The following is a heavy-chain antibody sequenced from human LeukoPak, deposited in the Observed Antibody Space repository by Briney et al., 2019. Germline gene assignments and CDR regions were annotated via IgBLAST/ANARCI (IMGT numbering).Heavy chain of an antibody. CDR3: AREEILTGYYSDSTFDY. CDR1: GGSISSYY. V-gene: IGHV4-59*08. Sequence: SETLSLTCTVSGGSISSYYWSWIRQPPGKGLEWIGYIYYSGSTNYNPSLKSRVTISVDTSKNQFSLKLSSVTAADTAIYYCAREEILTGYYSDSTFDYWGQGTLVTVSS. CDR2: IYYSGST. D-gene: IGHD3-9*01. J-gene: IGHJ4*02.